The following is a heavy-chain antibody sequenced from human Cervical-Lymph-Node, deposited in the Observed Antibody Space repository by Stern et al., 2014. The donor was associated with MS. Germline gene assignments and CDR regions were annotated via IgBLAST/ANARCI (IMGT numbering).Heavy chain of an antibody. J-gene: IGHJ3*02. CDR2: IYSRGST. V-gene: IGHV4-61*02. CDR1: GGSISSGNYY. D-gene: IGHD3-9*01. CDR3: ARGNYDVLTDNGGHGFDI. Sequence: QVQLQESGPGLVKPSQTLSLTCTVSGGSISSGNYYWSWIRQPAGEGLEWIGRIYSRGSTQYTPPPKSRVNISADTSTHPFYLRLSSGTAADTAVYYCARGNYDVLTDNGGHGFDIWGQGTMVTVSS.